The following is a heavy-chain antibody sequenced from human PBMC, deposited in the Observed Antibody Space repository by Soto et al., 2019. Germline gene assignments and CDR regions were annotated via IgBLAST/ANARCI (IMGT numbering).Heavy chain of an antibody. CDR2: VSPDGTNK. D-gene: IGHD2-15*01. Sequence: QVQLVESGGGVVQPGRSLRLSCAASGFTFSSYTMHWVRQAPVRGLEWLAVVSPDGTNKYYADSVKGRFTISRDNSKNTLYLQMDSLRPEDTAVYYCARDPVVATPHNWFDPWGQGTLVTVSS. CDR1: GFTFSSYT. CDR3: ARDPVVATPHNWFDP. V-gene: IGHV3-30*04. J-gene: IGHJ5*02.